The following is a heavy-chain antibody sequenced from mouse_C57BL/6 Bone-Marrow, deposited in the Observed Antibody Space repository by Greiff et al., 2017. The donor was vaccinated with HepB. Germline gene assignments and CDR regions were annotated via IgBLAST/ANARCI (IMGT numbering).Heavy chain of an antibody. CDR3: AGLRMGTTGVAGDY. V-gene: IGHV1-76*01. J-gene: IGHJ2*01. D-gene: IGHD1-1*01. CDR1: GYTFTDYY. CDR2: IYPGSGNT. Sequence: QVQLKESGAELVRPGASVKLSCKASGYTFTDYYINWVKQRPGQGLEWIARIYPGSGNTYYNEKFKGKATLTAEKSSSTAYMQLSSLTSEDSAVYVCAGLRMGTTGVAGDYGGQGTALTVSS.